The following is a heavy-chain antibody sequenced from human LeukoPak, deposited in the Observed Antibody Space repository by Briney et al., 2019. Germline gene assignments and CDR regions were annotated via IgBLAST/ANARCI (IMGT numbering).Heavy chain of an antibody. J-gene: IGHJ4*02. Sequence: ASVKVSCKASGYTFISYYMHWVRQAPGQGLEWMGWINPNSGGTKYAQKFQGRVTMTRDTSISTAYMELSRLRSDDTAVYYCARYCSGTSCYGGFDYWGQGTLVTVSS. CDR1: GYTFISYY. D-gene: IGHD2-2*01. CDR2: INPNSGGT. CDR3: ARYCSGTSCYGGFDY. V-gene: IGHV1-2*02.